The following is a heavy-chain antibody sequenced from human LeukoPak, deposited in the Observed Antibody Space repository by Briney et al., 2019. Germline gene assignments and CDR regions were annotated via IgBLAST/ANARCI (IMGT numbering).Heavy chain of an antibody. V-gene: IGHV1-2*02. J-gene: IGHJ5*02. CDR3: ARAGLGYCSSTSCYKWFDP. CDR2: INPNSGGT. Sequence: ASVKVSCKASGYTFTGYYMRWVRQAPGQGLEWMGWINPNSGGTNYAQKFQGRVTMTRDTSISTAYMELSRLRSDDTAVYYCARAGLGYCSSTSCYKWFDPWGQGTLVTVSS. CDR1: GYTFTGYY. D-gene: IGHD2-2*02.